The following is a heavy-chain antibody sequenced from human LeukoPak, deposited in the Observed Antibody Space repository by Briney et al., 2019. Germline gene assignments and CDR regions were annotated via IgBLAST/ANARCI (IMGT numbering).Heavy chain of an antibody. CDR3: AREVNGATVY. CDR1: GGSFSGYY. Sequence: SETLSLTCAVYGGSFSGYYWSWIRQPLGKGLEWIGEINHSGSTNYNPSLKGRVTISVDTSKNQFSLKLSSVTAADTAVYYCAREVNGATVYWGQGTLVTVSS. V-gene: IGHV4-34*01. D-gene: IGHD1-26*01. J-gene: IGHJ4*02. CDR2: INHSGST.